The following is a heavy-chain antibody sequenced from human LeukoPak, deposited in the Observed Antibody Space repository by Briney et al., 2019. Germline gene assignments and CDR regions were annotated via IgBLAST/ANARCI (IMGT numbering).Heavy chain of an antibody. D-gene: IGHD5-18*01. Sequence: SETLSLTCTVSGGSISIYYWSWIRQPPGKGLEWIGYIYYSGSTNYNPSLKSRVTISVDTSKNQFSLKLSSVTAADTAVYYCARRRYSYVDYGMDVWGQGTTVTVSS. CDR3: ARRRYSYVDYGMDV. J-gene: IGHJ6*02. CDR1: GGSISIYY. V-gene: IGHV4-59*08. CDR2: IYYSGST.